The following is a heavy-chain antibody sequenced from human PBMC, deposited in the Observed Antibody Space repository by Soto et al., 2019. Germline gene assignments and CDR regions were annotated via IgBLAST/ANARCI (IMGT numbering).Heavy chain of an antibody. CDR1: GGSISSGGYY. Sequence: SETLSLTCTVSGGSISSGGYYWTWIRQHPGKGLEWIGYIYNSGSTYYNPSLKSRVSISVDPSKNQFSLKLTSVTAADTAVYYCARGGDEYYFDYWGQGTQVTVSS. D-gene: IGHD6-6*01. CDR3: ARGGDEYYFDY. J-gene: IGHJ4*02. CDR2: IYNSGST. V-gene: IGHV4-31*03.